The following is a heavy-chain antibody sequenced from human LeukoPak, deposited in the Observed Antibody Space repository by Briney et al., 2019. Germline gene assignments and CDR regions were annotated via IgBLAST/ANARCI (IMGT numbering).Heavy chain of an antibody. Sequence: PGGSLRLSCAASGFTFSSYGMHWVRQAPGKGLEWVAVISYDGSNKYYADSVKGRFTISRDNSKNTLYLQMNSLRAEDTAVYYCARDSASHGFLAGEYYFDYWGQGTLVTVSS. D-gene: IGHD3-3*01. CDR3: ARDSASHGFLAGEYYFDY. CDR1: GFTFSSYG. J-gene: IGHJ4*02. V-gene: IGHV3-30*03. CDR2: ISYDGSNK.